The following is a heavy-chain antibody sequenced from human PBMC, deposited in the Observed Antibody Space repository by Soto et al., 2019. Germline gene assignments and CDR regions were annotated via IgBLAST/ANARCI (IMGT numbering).Heavy chain of an antibody. CDR1: GFTFSSYT. V-gene: IGHV3-21*01. Sequence: GGSLRLSCTASGFTFSSYTMNLVRQAPGKGLEWVSSTTATGSSMYYADSVRGRFTVFRDNAKKSLYLQMSSLRAEDAAVYYCARDGESCSSTTCFWKWFDAWGQGT. CDR2: TTATGSSM. J-gene: IGHJ5*02. CDR3: ARDGESCSSTTCFWKWFDA. D-gene: IGHD2-2*01.